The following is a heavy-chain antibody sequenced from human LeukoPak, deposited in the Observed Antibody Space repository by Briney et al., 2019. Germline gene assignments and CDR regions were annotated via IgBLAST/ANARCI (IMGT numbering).Heavy chain of an antibody. V-gene: IGHV3-48*02. D-gene: IGHD5-24*01. CDR3: ARDYKFAFDY. Sequence: GGSLRLSCAASGFTSSDYSMNWFRLAPGKGLDWVSYITSSGYTIYYADSVKGRFTISRDNAKNSLYLQMNSLRDEDTAVYYCARDYKFAFDYWGQGTLVAVSS. CDR2: ITSSGYTI. CDR1: GFTSSDYS. J-gene: IGHJ4*02.